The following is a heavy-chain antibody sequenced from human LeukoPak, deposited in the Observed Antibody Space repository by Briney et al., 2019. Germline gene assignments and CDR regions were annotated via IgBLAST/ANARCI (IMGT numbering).Heavy chain of an antibody. V-gene: IGHV3-48*01. Sequence: PGGSLRLSCAASGFTFSSYSMNWVRQAPGEGLEWVSYISSSSSTIYYADSVKGRFTISRDNAKNSLYLQMNSLRAEDTAVYYCARDLIAVAGNFDYWGQGTLVTVSS. CDR2: ISSSSSTI. D-gene: IGHD6-19*01. CDR3: ARDLIAVAGNFDY. CDR1: GFTFSSYS. J-gene: IGHJ4*02.